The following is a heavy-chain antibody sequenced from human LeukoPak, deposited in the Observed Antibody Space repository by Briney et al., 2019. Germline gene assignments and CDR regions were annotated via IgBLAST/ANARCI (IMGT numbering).Heavy chain of an antibody. CDR3: GRFGELGLWAFDI. D-gene: IGHD3-10*01. V-gene: IGHV4-59*01. CDR1: GGSISSYY. Sequence: SETLSLTCTVSGGSISSYYWSWIRQPPGKGLEWIGYIYYSGSTYYNPSLKSRVTISVDTSKNQFSLKLSSVTAADTAVYYCGRFGELGLWAFDIWGQGTMVTVSS. CDR2: IYYSGST. J-gene: IGHJ3*02.